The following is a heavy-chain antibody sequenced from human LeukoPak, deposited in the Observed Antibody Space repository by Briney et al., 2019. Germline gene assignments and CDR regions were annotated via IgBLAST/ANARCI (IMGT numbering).Heavy chain of an antibody. CDR1: ARSISSYY. J-gene: IGHJ6*03. CDR2: IYYSGST. D-gene: IGHD4-17*01. Sequence: SETLSLTRTVAARSISSYYWSWIRQPPGKGLGWIGYIYYSGSTNHNPSLKSRVTISVDTSKNQFSLKLSSVTAADTAVYYCAREYRQDYGDDEPFYYMAVWGKGTTVTVSS. V-gene: IGHV4-59*01. CDR3: AREYRQDYGDDEPFYYMAV.